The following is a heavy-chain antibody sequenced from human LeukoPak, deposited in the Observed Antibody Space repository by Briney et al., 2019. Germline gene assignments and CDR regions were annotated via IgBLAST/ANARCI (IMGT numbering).Heavy chain of an antibody. D-gene: IGHD4-17*01. CDR2: IYSGGST. CDR1: GFTVSSNY. Sequence: GGSLRLSRAASGFTVSSNYMSWVRQAPGKGLEWVSVIYSGGSTYYADSVKGRFTISRDNSKNTLYLQMNSLRAEDTAVYYCARESHDYGTFDYWDQGTLVTVSS. V-gene: IGHV3-53*01. CDR3: ARESHDYGTFDY. J-gene: IGHJ4*02.